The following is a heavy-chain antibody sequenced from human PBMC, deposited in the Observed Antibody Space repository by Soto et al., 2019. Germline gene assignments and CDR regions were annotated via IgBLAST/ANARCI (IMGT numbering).Heavy chain of an antibody. Sequence: PGGSLRLSCVASGFTFSDFGMHWVRQGPGKWLEWLAVISEDAETDFHADSVKGRFTVSRDNFKETLYLQMNSLTTDDSGVYFCAKAPFRRPYYFYGMDVWGQGXTVTVSS. CDR2: ISEDAETD. CDR3: AKAPFRRPYYFYGMDV. D-gene: IGHD3-10*01. J-gene: IGHJ6*02. V-gene: IGHV3-30*18. CDR1: GFTFSDFG.